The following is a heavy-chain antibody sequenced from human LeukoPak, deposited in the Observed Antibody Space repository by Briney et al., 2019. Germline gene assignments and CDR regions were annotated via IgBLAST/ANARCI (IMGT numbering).Heavy chain of an antibody. CDR3: TSLLVTDNCAFDI. D-gene: IGHD2-21*02. CDR2: ISHDGSRI. V-gene: IGHV3-74*03. Sequence: GGSLRLSCVASGFTLSRYWMDWVRQAPGKGLGWVSRISHDGSRITYADSMRGRFIISRDNSKNTLYLQMNSLRSEDTAVYFCTSLLVTDNCAFDIWGQGTTVTVSS. CDR1: GFTLSRYW. J-gene: IGHJ3*02.